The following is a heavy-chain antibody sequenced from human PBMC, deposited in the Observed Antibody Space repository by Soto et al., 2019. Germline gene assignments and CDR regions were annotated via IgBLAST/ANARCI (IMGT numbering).Heavy chain of an antibody. V-gene: IGHV2-5*02. D-gene: IGHD2-21*02. CDR2: IYWDDDK. Sequence: PTQPLTLTCTFSGFSLSTSGVAVGWIRQPPGKALEWLALIYWDDDKRYSPSMKGRLTITRDTSKNQVVLIMTNMDPEDTATYYCAHRLTATAFDIWGQGTMVTVSS. J-gene: IGHJ3*02. CDR1: GFSLSTSGVA. CDR3: AHRLTATAFDI.